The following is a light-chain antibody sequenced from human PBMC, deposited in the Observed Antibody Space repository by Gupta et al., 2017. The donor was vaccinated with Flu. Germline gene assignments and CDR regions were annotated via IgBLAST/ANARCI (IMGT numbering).Light chain of an antibody. CDR2: KAS. V-gene: IGKV1-5*03. CDR3: QQYDTYSGT. CDR1: QSIRNW. Sequence: PSTLSASVGDRVTITCRASQSIRNWFAWYQQKPGKAPNLLIYKASRLESGVPSRFSGSGSGTEFTLTISSLQPDDFATYYCQQYDTYSGTFGQGTKLEIK. J-gene: IGKJ2*01.